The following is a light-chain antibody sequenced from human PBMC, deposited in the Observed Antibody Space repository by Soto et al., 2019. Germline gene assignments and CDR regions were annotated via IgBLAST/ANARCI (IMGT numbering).Light chain of an antibody. J-gene: IGKJ1*01. CDR2: GAS. Sequence: EIVLTQSPGTLSLSPGERATLSCRTSHSLSTSFLAWYQQKPGQAPRLLFYGASSRATGIPDRFSGGGSRTDFTLTISRLEPEDFAVYYCQQWRTFGQGTMVEI. CDR1: HSLSTSF. CDR3: QQWRT. V-gene: IGKV3-20*01.